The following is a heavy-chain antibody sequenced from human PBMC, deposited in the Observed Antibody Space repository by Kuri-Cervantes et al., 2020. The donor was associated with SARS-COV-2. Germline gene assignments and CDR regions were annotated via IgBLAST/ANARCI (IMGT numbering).Heavy chain of an antibody. J-gene: IGHJ6*02. V-gene: IGHV4-59*01. D-gene: IGHD3-3*01. CDR3: ARHTPSYYDFWSGYLIYYGMDV. CDR2: IYYSGST. Sequence: SETLSLTCTVSGGSISSYYWSWIRQPPGKGLGWIGYIYYSGSTNYNPSLKSRVTISVDTSKNQFSLKLSSVTAADTAVYYCARHTPSYYDFWSGYLIYYGMDVWGQGTTVTVSS. CDR1: GGSISSYY.